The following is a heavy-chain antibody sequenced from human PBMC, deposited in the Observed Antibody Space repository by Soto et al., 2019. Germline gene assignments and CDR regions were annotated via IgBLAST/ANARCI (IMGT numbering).Heavy chain of an antibody. CDR1: GGSISSGGYC. CDR2: IYYSGST. V-gene: IGHV4-31*03. Sequence: PSETLSLTCTVSGGSISSGGYCWSWIRQHPGKGLEWIGYIYYSGSTYYNPSLKSRVTISVDTSKNQFSLKLSSVTAADTAAYYCARVYKTYYDFWSGSFDAFDIWGQGTMVTVSS. J-gene: IGHJ3*02. CDR3: ARVYKTYYDFWSGSFDAFDI. D-gene: IGHD3-3*01.